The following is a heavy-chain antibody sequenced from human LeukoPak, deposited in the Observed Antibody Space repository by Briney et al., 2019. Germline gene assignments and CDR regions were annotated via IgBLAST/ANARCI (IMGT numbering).Heavy chain of an antibody. J-gene: IGHJ3*02. D-gene: IGHD1-26*01. Sequence: GGSLRLSCAASGFTFDDYGMSWVRQAPGKGLEWVSCINWNGGSTGYADSVKGRFTISRDNAKNSLYLQMNSLRAEDTALYYCARASSYLNWDDAFDIWGQGTLVTVSS. CDR2: INWNGGST. CDR1: GFTFDDYG. V-gene: IGHV3-20*04. CDR3: ARASSYLNWDDAFDI.